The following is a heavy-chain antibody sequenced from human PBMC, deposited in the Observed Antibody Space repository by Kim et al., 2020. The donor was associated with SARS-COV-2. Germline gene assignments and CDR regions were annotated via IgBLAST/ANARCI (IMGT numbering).Heavy chain of an antibody. V-gene: IGHV4-34*01. J-gene: IGHJ6*02. Sequence: SETLSLTCAVYGGSFSGYYWSWIRQPPGKGLEWIGEINHSGSTNYNPSLKSRVTISVDTSKNQFSLKLSSVTAADTAVYYCARGTYYYDSSGYYSLYYYYGMDVWGQGTTVTVSS. CDR1: GGSFSGYY. CDR3: ARGTYYYDSSGYYSLYYYYGMDV. CDR2: INHSGST. D-gene: IGHD3-22*01.